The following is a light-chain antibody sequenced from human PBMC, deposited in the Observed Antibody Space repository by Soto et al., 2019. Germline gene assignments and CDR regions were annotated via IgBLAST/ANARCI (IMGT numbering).Light chain of an antibody. Sequence: EVVMTQSPATLSVSPGEGVTLSCRASQTISNDLAWYQQKPGQAPRLLIYGASTRATGVPERFSGGGSGTEITLTIKRLQSLDFEFFRSEHNNKWPTVTFGGCTKVEIK. CDR2: GAS. CDR1: QTISND. J-gene: IGKJ4*01. V-gene: IGKV3-15*01. CDR3: EHNNKWPTVT.